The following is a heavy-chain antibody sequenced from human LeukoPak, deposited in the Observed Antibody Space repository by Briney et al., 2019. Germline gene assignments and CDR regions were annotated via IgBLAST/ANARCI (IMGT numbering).Heavy chain of an antibody. V-gene: IGHV4-39*07. Sequence: SETLSLTCTVSGGSISSSSYYWGWIRQPPGKGLEWIGSIYYSGSTYYNPSLKSRVTTSVDTSKNQFSLKLSSVTAADTAVYYCATQGQPIAAAGGEDYWGQGTLVTVSS. CDR2: IYYSGST. CDR1: GGSISSSSYY. CDR3: ATQGQPIAAAGGEDY. J-gene: IGHJ4*02. D-gene: IGHD6-13*01.